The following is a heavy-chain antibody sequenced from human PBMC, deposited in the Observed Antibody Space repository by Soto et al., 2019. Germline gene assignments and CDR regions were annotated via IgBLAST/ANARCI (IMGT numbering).Heavy chain of an antibody. Sequence: SVKVSCKASGGTFSSYAISWVRQAPGQGLEWMGGIIPIFGTANYAQRFQGRVTITADESTSTAYMELSSLRSEDTAVYYCARSLDRYCSSTSCYAPKSYFDYWGQGTLVTVSS. J-gene: IGHJ4*02. CDR1: GGTFSSYA. CDR3: ARSLDRYCSSTSCYAPKSYFDY. V-gene: IGHV1-69*13. D-gene: IGHD2-2*01. CDR2: IIPIFGTA.